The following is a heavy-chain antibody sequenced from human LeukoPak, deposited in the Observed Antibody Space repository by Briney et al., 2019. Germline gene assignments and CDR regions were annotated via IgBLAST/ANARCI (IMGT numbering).Heavy chain of an antibody. CDR2: ISRNSINV. CDR3: ADSVFGGPSS. Sequence: SLRPSCAASGFAFDEYAMHWVRQAPGKGLEWVSGISRNSINVGYADSVKGRFTISRDNAKTSLYLQMNSLRTEDTALYYCADSVFGGPSSWGQGALVIVSS. J-gene: IGHJ4*02. CDR1: GFAFDEYA. V-gene: IGHV3-9*01. D-gene: IGHD3-16*01.